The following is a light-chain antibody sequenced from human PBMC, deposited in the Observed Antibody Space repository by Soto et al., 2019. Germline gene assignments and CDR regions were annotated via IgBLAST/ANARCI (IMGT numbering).Light chain of an antibody. CDR3: QQYGSSPPFT. J-gene: IGKJ1*01. CDR2: GAS. Sequence: IVLTQSPGTLSLSPWKRATLSCRASQSISSSYLAWYQQRPGQAPRLLIYGASSRATGIPDRFSGSGSGTEFTLTISSLQSEDFAVYYCQQYGSSPPFTFGQGTKVDIK. V-gene: IGKV3-20*01. CDR1: QSISSSY.